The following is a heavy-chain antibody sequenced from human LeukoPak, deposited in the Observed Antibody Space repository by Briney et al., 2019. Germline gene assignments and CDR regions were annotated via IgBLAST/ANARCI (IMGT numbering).Heavy chain of an antibody. V-gene: IGHV6-1*01. Sequence: SQTLSLTCAISGDSVSSNSAAWNWIRQSPSRGLEWLGRTYYRSKWYNDYAVSVESRITINPDTSKNQFSLQLNSVTPEDTAVYYCAMGRLLSSGTDSLDYWGQGTLVTVSS. CDR3: AMGRLLSSGTDSLDY. CDR2: TYYRSKWYN. D-gene: IGHD3-22*01. CDR1: GDSVSSNSAA. J-gene: IGHJ4*02.